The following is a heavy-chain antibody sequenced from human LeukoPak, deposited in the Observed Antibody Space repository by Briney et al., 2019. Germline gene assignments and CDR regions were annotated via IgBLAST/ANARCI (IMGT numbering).Heavy chain of an antibody. CDR1: GFSLSTYR. Sequence: PGASLIHSCAAPGFSLSTYRVSWVRQPPGKGLEWVSGITGTGGSTYYADSVKGRFTVSRDTSKNALYLQMNSRRAEDTAIYYCAKDHGTAVAGFYYWGQGTLVTVSS. V-gene: IGHV3-23*01. J-gene: IGHJ4*02. D-gene: IGHD6-19*01. CDR2: ITGTGGST. CDR3: AKDHGTAVAGFYY.